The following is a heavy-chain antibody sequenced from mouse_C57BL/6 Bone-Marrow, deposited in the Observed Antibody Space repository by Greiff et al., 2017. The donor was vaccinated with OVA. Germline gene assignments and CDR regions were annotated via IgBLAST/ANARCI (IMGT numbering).Heavy chain of an antibody. CDR1: GYTFTSYW. CDR3: ARNYGSSYGAMDY. CDR2: INPNSGST. V-gene: IGHV1-64*01. J-gene: IGHJ4*01. D-gene: IGHD1-1*01. Sequence: QVQLQQPGAELVKPGASVKLSCKASGYTFTSYWMHWVKQRPGQGLEWIGMINPNSGSTNYNEKFKSKATLTVDKSSSTAYMQLSSLTSEDSAVYDCARNYGSSYGAMDYWGQGTSVTVSS.